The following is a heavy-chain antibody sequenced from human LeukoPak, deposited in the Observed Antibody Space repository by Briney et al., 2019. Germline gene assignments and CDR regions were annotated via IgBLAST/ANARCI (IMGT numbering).Heavy chain of an antibody. J-gene: IGHJ4*02. CDR2: INSDGSWT. D-gene: IGHD2/OR15-2a*01. CDR1: GNYW. CDR3: VSFYETY. V-gene: IGHV3-74*01. Sequence: RTGGSLRLSCAASGNYWMHWVRQAPGKGLVWVSHINSDGSWTSYADSVKGRFTISKDNAKSTVYLQMNSLRAEDTAVYYCVSFYETYWGRGTLVTVSS.